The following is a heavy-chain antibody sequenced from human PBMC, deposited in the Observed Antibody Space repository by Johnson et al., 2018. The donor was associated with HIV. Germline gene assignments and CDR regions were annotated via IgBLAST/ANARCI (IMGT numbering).Heavy chain of an antibody. CDR3: ARSQGSGEGAFDI. V-gene: IGHV3-48*04. J-gene: IGHJ3*02. D-gene: IGHD2-21*01. CDR1: GFTFSSYA. Sequence: VQLVESGGGLVQPGGSLRLSCAASGFTFSSYAMSWVRQAPGKGLEWVSAISGSGSTIYYADSVKGRFTISRDNAKNSLYLQMNSLRAEDTAVYYCARSQGSGEGAFDIWGQGTMVTVSS. CDR2: ISGSGSTI.